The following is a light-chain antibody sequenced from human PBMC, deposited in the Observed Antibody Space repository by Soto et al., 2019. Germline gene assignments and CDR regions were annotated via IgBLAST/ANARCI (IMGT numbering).Light chain of an antibody. CDR1: SSNIGAGYD. CDR3: QSYDSSHVV. CDR2: GNS. J-gene: IGLJ2*01. V-gene: IGLV1-40*01. Sequence: QSVLTQPPSVSGAPGQRGTISCTGSSSNIGAGYDVHWYQQLPGTAPKLLIYGNSNRPSGGPDRFSGSKSGTSASLAITGLQAEDDADYYCQSYDSSHVVFGGGTQLTVL.